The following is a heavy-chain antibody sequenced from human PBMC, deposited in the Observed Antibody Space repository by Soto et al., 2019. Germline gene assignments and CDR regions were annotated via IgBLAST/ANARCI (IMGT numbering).Heavy chain of an antibody. Sequence: SVKVSCKASGGTFSSYAISWVRQAPGQGLEWMGGIIPIFGTANYAQKFQGRVTITADESTSTAYMELSSLRSEDTAVYYCASARHYDYVWGSYRFFDYWGQGTLVTVSS. CDR3: ASARHYDYVWGSYRFFDY. V-gene: IGHV1-69*13. CDR2: IIPIFGTA. CDR1: GGTFSSYA. J-gene: IGHJ4*02. D-gene: IGHD3-16*02.